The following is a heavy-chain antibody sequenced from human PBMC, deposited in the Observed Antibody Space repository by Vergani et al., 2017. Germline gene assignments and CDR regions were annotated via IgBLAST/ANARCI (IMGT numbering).Heavy chain of an antibody. CDR1: GFSIDNGYY. Sequence: QVQLQESGPGLVKPSETLSLTCAVSGFSIDNGYYWDWIRQPPGEGREWFGSIYRTGCTHFNPSLKSRFTIPVDTSNNHFSLRLNSLTAADTAVYYCARRSSNVYDIFSDTQYFFDFWGQGTLVTVSS. V-gene: IGHV4-38-2*01. CDR2: IYRTGCT. J-gene: IGHJ4*02. CDR3: ARRSSNVYDIFSDTQYFFDF. D-gene: IGHD3-9*01.